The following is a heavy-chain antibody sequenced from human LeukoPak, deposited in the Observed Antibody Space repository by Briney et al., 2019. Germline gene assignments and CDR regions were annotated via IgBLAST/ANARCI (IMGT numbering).Heavy chain of an antibody. V-gene: IGHV3-30*04. J-gene: IGHJ6*02. D-gene: IGHD6-13*01. CDR3: ARELGIAAAGSVENYYYGMDV. Sequence: PGRSLRLSCAASGFNFSTYAMHWVRQAPGKGLEWVAVISYDESNKYYADSVKGRFTISRDNSKNTLYLQMNSLRAEDTAVYYCARELGIAAAGSVENYYYGMDVWGQGTTVTVSS. CDR2: ISYDESNK. CDR1: GFNFSTYA.